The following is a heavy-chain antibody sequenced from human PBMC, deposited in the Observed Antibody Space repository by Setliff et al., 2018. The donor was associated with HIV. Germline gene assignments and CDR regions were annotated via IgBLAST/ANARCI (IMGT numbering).Heavy chain of an antibody. D-gene: IGHD3-16*01. CDR2: ISGSGDNT. CDR1: GFTFRSYV. V-gene: IGHV3-23*01. Sequence: PGGSLRLSCAASGFTFRSYVMTWVRQAPGKGLEWVSGISGSGDNTYYADSVKGRFTISRDNSKNTVYLQMNSLRAEDTAIYYCAKDWDYGDYWGLGTQVTVSS. J-gene: IGHJ4*02. CDR3: AKDWDYGDY.